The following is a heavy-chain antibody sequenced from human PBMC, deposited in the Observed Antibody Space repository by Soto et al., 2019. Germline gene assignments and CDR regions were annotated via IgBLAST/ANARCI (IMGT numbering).Heavy chain of an antibody. D-gene: IGHD2-15*01. V-gene: IGHV3-21*01. Sequence: PGGSLRLSCAASGFTFSSYSMNWVRRAPGKGLEWVSSISSSSSYIYYADSVKGRFTISRDNAKNSLYLQMNSLRAEDTAVYYCARDQGSGGSIDAFDIWGQGTMVTVSS. CDR2: ISSSSSYI. CDR1: GFTFSSYS. J-gene: IGHJ3*02. CDR3: ARDQGSGGSIDAFDI.